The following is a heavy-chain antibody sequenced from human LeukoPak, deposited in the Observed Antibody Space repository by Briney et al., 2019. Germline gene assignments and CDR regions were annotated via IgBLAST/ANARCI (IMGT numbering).Heavy chain of an antibody. D-gene: IGHD3-3*01. Sequence: ASVKVSCKASGYTFTSYGISWVRQAPGQGLEWMGWISAYNGNTNYAQKLQGRVTMTTDTSTSTAYMELRRLRSDDTAVYYCARVFWSGYYIDYYYMDVWGKGTTVTVSS. J-gene: IGHJ6*03. CDR2: ISAYNGNT. CDR3: ARVFWSGYYIDYYYMDV. V-gene: IGHV1-18*01. CDR1: GYTFTSYG.